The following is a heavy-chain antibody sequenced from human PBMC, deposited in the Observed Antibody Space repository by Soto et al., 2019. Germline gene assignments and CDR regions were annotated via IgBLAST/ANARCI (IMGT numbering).Heavy chain of an antibody. D-gene: IGHD3-16*02. V-gene: IGHV1-2*02. CDR3: AREGKIDYDYVWGSYRYRRGMDV. J-gene: IGHJ6*02. CDR1: GYTFTGYY. CDR2: INPNSGGT. Sequence: ASVKVSCKASGYTFTGYYMHCVRHAPGQGLEWMGWINPNSGGTNYAQKFQCRVTMTRDTSISTAYMELSRLRSDDTAVYYCAREGKIDYDYVWGSYRYRRGMDVWGQGTTVTVSS.